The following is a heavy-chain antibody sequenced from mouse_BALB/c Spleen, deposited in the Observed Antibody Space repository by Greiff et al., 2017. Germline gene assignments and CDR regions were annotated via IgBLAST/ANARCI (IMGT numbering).Heavy chain of an antibody. CDR3: ARQRNAMDD. Sequence: EVKLMESGGDLVKPGGSLKISCAASGFTFSSYGMSWVRQTPDKRLEWVATISSGGSYTYYPDSVKGRFTISRDNAKNTLYLQMSSLKSEDTAMYYCARQRNAMDDWGQGTSVSVSS. V-gene: IGHV5-6*01. CDR1: GFTFSSYG. J-gene: IGHJ4*01. CDR2: ISSGGSYT.